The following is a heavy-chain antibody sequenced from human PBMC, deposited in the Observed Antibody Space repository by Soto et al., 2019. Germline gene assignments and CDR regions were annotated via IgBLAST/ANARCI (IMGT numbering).Heavy chain of an antibody. CDR3: ARSTGTAMAPYYYYHYGMDV. CDR1: GGTFSSYA. Sequence: GASVKVSCKASGGTFSSYAISWVRQAPGQGLEWMGGIIPIFGTANYAQKFQGRVTITADESTSTAYMELSSLRSEDTAVYYCARSTGTAMAPYYYYHYGMDVWGQGTTVTVSS. J-gene: IGHJ6*02. D-gene: IGHD5-18*01. V-gene: IGHV1-69*13. CDR2: IIPIFGTA.